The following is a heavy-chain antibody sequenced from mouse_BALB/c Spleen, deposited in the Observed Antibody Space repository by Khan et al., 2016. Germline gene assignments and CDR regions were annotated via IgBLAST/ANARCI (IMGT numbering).Heavy chain of an antibody. J-gene: IGHJ4*01. D-gene: IGHD1-1*01. CDR2: IWTGGGT. CDR1: GFSLTSYD. CDR3: VREGYGTTYGAIDY. Sequence: QVQLKESGPGLVAPSQSLSITCTVSGFSLTSYDICWIRQPPGKGLEWLGGIWTGGGTYYNSAFMSRMIISKDNSKSQVLLKMNSVQTDDTAIYYCVREGYGTTYGAIDYWGQGTSVTVSS. V-gene: IGHV2-9-2*01.